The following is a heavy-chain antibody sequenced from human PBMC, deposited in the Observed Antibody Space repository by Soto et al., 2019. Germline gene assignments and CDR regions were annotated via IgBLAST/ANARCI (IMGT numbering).Heavy chain of an antibody. D-gene: IGHD1-26*01. J-gene: IGHJ4*02. CDR2: ISAYNGNI. CDR1: GYTFINYG. Sequence: QVQLVQSGAEVKKPGASVKVSCKTSGYTFINYGISWVRQAPGQGLEWIGWISAYNGNINYVQKFQGRLTMTTDTSTNTAYMELSSLRSDDTAMYYCARAALSYSGGYNSVYWGQGTLVTVSS. V-gene: IGHV1-18*01. CDR3: ARAALSYSGGYNSVY.